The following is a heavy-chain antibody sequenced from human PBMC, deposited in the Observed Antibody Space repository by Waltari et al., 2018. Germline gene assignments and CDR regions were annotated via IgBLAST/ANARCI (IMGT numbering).Heavy chain of an antibody. Sequence: QVQLVQSGAEVKKPGASVKVSCKASGYTVTSYAMHWVLQAPGQRLGWMGWINAGNGNTKYSQEFQSRVTITRDTSASTAYMELSSLRSEDMAVYYCARGQRITIFGVVIMDSAFDIWGQGTMVTVSS. D-gene: IGHD3-3*01. CDR1: GYTVTSYA. CDR2: INAGNGNT. V-gene: IGHV1-3*03. CDR3: ARGQRITIFGVVIMDSAFDI. J-gene: IGHJ3*02.